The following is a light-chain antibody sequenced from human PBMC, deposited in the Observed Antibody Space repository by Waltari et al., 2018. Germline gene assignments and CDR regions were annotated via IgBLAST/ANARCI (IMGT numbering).Light chain of an antibody. Sequence: EIVLTQSPGTLSLSPGERATLSCRASPSVGRPLAWYQQKPGQAPRLLIYDTAIRATGTPGRFSGSGSGTDFSLAISSLEPEDFAVYFCQHYVNLPVTFGQGTKVEI. CDR3: QHYVNLPVT. J-gene: IGKJ1*01. CDR1: PSVGRP. CDR2: DTA. V-gene: IGKV3-20*01.